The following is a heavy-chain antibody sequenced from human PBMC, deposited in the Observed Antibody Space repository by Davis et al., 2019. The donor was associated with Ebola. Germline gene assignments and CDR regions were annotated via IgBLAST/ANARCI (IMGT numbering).Heavy chain of an antibody. CDR3: ARDGDSSSAGIDY. D-gene: IGHD6-6*01. J-gene: IGHJ4*02. CDR2: IYYSGST. V-gene: IGHV4-39*07. CDR1: GGSISSSSYY. Sequence: PSETLSLTCTVSGGSISSSSYYWGWIRQPPGKGLEWIGSIYYSGSTNYNPSLKSRVTISVDTSKNQFSLKLSSVTAADTAVYYCARDGDSSSAGIDYWGQGTLVTVSS.